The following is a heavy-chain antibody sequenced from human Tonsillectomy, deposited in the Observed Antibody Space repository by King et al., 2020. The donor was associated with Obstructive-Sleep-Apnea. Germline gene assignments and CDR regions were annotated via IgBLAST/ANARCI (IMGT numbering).Heavy chain of an antibody. D-gene: IGHD3-10*01. CDR1: GFTFSSYG. CDR3: ALTGEYQQDGSGSYYPLDY. J-gene: IGHJ4*02. CDR2: ICGSGGST. V-gene: IGHV3-23*04. Sequence: VQLVESGGGLVQPGGSLRLSCAASGFTFSSYGMRWVRQAPGKGLEWVSAICGSGGSTYYADSVKGRFTISRDNSKNTLYLQMNSLRAEDTAVYYCALTGEYQQDGSGSYYPLDYWGQGTLVTVSS.